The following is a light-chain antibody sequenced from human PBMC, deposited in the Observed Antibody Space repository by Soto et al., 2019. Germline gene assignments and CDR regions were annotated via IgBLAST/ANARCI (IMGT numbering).Light chain of an antibody. CDR1: QSVSNNY. V-gene: IGKV3-20*01. CDR3: QQYGSPGT. CDR2: GAS. Sequence: EIVLTKSPCTLSLSPGERATLSCRASQSVSNNYLAWYQQKPGQAPRLLIYGASNRATGIPDRFSGSGSGTDFTLTISRLEPEDFAVYYCQQYGSPGTFGQGTKV. J-gene: IGKJ1*01.